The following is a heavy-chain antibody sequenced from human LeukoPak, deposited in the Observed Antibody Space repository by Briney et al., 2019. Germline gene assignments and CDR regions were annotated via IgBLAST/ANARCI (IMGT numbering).Heavy chain of an antibody. CDR2: ISGSGGST. Sequence: GGSLRLSCAASGFTFSSHAMSWVRQAPGKGLEWVSAISGSGGSTYYANSVKGRFTISRDNSKNTLYLQMNSLRAEDTAVYYCAKRDYDDYFDYWGQGTLVTVSS. D-gene: IGHD3-22*01. CDR3: AKRDYDDYFDY. V-gene: IGHV3-23*01. J-gene: IGHJ4*02. CDR1: GFTFSSHA.